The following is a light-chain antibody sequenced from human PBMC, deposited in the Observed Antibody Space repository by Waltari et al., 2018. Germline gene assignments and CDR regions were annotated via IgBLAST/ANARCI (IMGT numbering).Light chain of an antibody. V-gene: IGKV3-11*01. J-gene: IGKJ4*01. CDR2: DAS. CDR3: QQRSTWPILT. CDR1: QSVRSY. Sequence: EIVLPQSPATLSLSPGERATLPCRASQSVRSYFGWYQQKPGQAPRLLIYDASTRATGVPGRCSGGGSGTDFTLTIGSLEPEDFAIDYCQQRSTWPILTFGGGTKVEIK.